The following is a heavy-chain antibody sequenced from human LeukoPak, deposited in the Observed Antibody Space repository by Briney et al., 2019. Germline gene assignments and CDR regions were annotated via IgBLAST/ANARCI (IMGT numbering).Heavy chain of an antibody. CDR2: IYYSGST. Sequence: PSETLSLTCTVSGGSISSYYWSWIRQPPGKGLEWIGYIYYSGSTNYNPSLKSRVTISVDTSKNQFSLKLSSVAAADTAVYYCASPGRYYFRHWGQGTLVTVSS. CDR1: GGSISSYY. CDR3: ASPGRYYFRH. V-gene: IGHV4-59*08. D-gene: IGHD3-10*01. J-gene: IGHJ1*01.